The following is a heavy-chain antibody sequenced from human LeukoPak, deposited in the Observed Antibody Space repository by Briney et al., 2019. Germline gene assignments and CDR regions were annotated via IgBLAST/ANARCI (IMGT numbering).Heavy chain of an antibody. CDR1: GGSFSSYY. CDR3: GRFRLVVGPAGISPRYNSFDP. J-gene: IGHJ5*02. Sequence: PSETLSLTSAVYGGSFSSYYCSWIRQPPGKGLEWIGEIHHSGSPNYNPSLKSRVTISVDTSKKQFSLSLRSVTAADPAGYSFGRFRLVVGPAGISPRYNSFDPRGQGTLVTVSS. CDR2: IHHSGSP. D-gene: IGHD2-2*01. V-gene: IGHV4-34*01.